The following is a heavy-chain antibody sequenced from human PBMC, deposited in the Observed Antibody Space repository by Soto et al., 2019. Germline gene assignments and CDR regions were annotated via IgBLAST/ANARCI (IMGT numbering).Heavy chain of an antibody. J-gene: IGHJ4*02. V-gene: IGHV3-49*03. D-gene: IGHD4-17*01. CDR1: GFTFGDYA. CDR2: IRSKAYGGTT. CDR3: TRVRDAGDYYFDY. Sequence: GGSLRLSCTASGFTFGDYAMSWFRQAPGKGLEWVGFIRSKAYGGTTEYAASVKGRFTISRDDSKSIAYLQMNSLKTEDTAVYYCTRVRDAGDYYFDYWGQGTLVTVSS.